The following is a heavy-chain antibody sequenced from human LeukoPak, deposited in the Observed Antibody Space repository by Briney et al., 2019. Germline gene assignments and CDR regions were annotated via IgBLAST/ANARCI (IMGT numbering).Heavy chain of an antibody. Sequence: PGGSLRLSCSVSAFTFNTFDNFAMNWVRQAPGKGLEWVAAISESGASTYYAASVKGRFTISRDNAKNSLYLQMNSLRAEDTAVYYCARDFGQWQLNGGYYFDYWGQGTLVTVSS. D-gene: IGHD6-19*01. V-gene: IGHV3-23*01. CDR1: AFTFNTFDNFA. J-gene: IGHJ4*02. CDR2: ISESGAST. CDR3: ARDFGQWQLNGGYYFDY.